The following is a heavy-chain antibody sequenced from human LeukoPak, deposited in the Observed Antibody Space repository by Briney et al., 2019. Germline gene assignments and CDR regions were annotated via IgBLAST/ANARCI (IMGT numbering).Heavy chain of an antibody. V-gene: IGHV1-69*05. CDR2: IIPIFGTA. Sequence: SVKVSCKASGGTFSSYAISWVRQAPGQGREWMGGIIPIFGTANYAQKFQGRVTITTDESTSTAYMELSSLRSEDTAVYYCARGSRSGSYHYYYMDVWGKGTTVTVSS. J-gene: IGHJ6*03. D-gene: IGHD3-10*01. CDR3: ARGSRSGSYHYYYMDV. CDR1: GGTFSSYA.